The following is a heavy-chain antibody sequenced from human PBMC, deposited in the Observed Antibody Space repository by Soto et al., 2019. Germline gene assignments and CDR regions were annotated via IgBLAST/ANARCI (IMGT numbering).Heavy chain of an antibody. D-gene: IGHD6-19*01. J-gene: IGHJ4*02. Sequence: EVQLVESGGGLVKPGGSLRVSCAASGFIFTDAWMHWVRQAPGKGLEWVGRIKSKSDGGTTDYAAPVKVRFTISRGDSKNTLYLQLNSLKTEDTAVYYCTTRGWHDYWGQGTLVTVSS. CDR2: IKSKSDGGTT. CDR1: GFIFTDAW. CDR3: TTRGWHDY. V-gene: IGHV3-15*07.